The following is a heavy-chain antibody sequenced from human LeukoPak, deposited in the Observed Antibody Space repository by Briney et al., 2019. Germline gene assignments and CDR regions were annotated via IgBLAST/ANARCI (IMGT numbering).Heavy chain of an antibody. Sequence: PGGSLRLLCAASGFTFSSYSMNWVRQARGKGREWVSSSSSSSSYIYYADSVKGRFTISRDNAKNSLYLQMNSLRAEDTAVYYCARVSLTMVRGVINPLIDYWGQGTLVTVSS. CDR3: ARVSLTMVRGVINPLIDY. CDR1: GFTFSSYS. V-gene: IGHV3-21*01. D-gene: IGHD3-10*01. CDR2: SSSSSSYI. J-gene: IGHJ4*02.